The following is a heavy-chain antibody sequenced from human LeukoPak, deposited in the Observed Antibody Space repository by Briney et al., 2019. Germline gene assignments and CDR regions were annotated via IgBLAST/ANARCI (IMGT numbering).Heavy chain of an antibody. CDR3: TRQGVYYSDSSAFYY. D-gene: IGHD3-22*01. CDR1: GYRFTNYW. J-gene: IGHJ4*02. Sequence: GESLKISFKGSGYRFTNYWIAWVRQMPGKGLELMGSIYPGDSDVRYSPSFQGQVTISADKSFTTAYLQWRSLKASDTAIYYCTRQGVYYSDSSAFYYWGQGTRVTVSS. V-gene: IGHV5-51*01. CDR2: IYPGDSDV.